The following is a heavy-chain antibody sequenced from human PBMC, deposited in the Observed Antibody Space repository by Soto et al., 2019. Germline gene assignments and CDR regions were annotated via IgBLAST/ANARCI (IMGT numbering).Heavy chain of an antibody. CDR1: GYTFTSYD. CDR2: MNPNSGNT. CDR3: ARGERGWSDYYYYHYMDV. V-gene: IGHV1-8*02. J-gene: IGHJ6*03. Sequence: GASVKVPCKASGYTFTSYDINWVRQATGQGLEWMGWMNPNSGNTGYAQKFQGRVTMTRNTSISTAYMELSSLRSEDTAVYYCARGERGWSDYYYYHYMDVWGKGTTVTVSS.